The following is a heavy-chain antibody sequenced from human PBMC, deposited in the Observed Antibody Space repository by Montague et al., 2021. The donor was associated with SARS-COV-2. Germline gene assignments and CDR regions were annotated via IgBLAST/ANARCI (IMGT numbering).Heavy chain of an antibody. CDR2: MNYSGST. Sequence: SETLSLTCAVSGGSISNYYWSWIRQPPGKGLEWIAYMNYSGSTKYNPSLKSRATISVDTSKNQFSLTLNSMTAADTAVYYCARARGGTIFGVIGAHYGMDIWGQGTTVTVS. CDR3: ARARGGTIFGVIGAHYGMDI. J-gene: IGHJ6*02. D-gene: IGHD3-3*01. CDR1: GGSISNYY. V-gene: IGHV4-59*01.